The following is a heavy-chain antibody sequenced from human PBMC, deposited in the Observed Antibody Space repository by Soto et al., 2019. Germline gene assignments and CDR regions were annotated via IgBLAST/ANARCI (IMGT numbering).Heavy chain of an antibody. J-gene: IGHJ4*01. D-gene: IGHD3-22*01. Sequence: GGCLRLSCAASAFTFSSYGIHWARQAPGKALGRSAVISYDGSNKYYADSVKGRFTISRDNSKNTLYLQMSSLRAEDTAVYYCAKDPTPQYYYDSSGYLSYFDYWGRGTLVTVSS. CDR2: ISYDGSNK. V-gene: IGHV3-30*18. CDR3: AKDPTPQYYYDSSGYLSYFDY. CDR1: AFTFSSYG.